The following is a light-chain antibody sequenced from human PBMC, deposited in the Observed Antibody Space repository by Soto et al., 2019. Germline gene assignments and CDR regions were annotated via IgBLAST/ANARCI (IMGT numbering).Light chain of an antibody. V-gene: IGLV2-23*02. Sequence: QSVLTQTASVSGSPGQSITISCTGTTVGSYNLVSWYQQSPGKAPKLMIFDVSKRPSGVSDRFSGSKSGNTASLTISGLQAEDEADYYCCSYVGATTWVFGGGTKLTVL. CDR1: TVGSYNL. CDR2: DVS. CDR3: CSYVGATTWV. J-gene: IGLJ3*02.